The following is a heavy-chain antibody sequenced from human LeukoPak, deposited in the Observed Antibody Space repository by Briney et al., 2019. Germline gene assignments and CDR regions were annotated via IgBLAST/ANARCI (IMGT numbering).Heavy chain of an antibody. CDR3: ARPPLGAYSSSGIDY. J-gene: IGHJ4*02. CDR1: GFTFSSYE. CDR2: ISSSGSTI. D-gene: IGHD6-6*01. Sequence: PGGSLRLSCAASGFTFSSYEMNWVRQAPGKGLEWVSYISSSGSTIYYADSVKGRFTISRDNAKNSLYLQMNSLRAGDTAVYYCARPPLGAYSSSGIDYWGQGTLVTVSS. V-gene: IGHV3-48*03.